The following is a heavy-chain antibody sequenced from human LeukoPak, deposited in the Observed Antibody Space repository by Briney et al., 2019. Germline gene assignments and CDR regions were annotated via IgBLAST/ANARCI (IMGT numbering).Heavy chain of an antibody. Sequence: SGGSLRLSCAASGFTFSSYWMHWVRQAPGKGLVWVSRINSEGTSTSYADSVKGRFTISRDNSKNTLYLQMNSLRDEDTAVYYCAKTLTVMVGFSPDYWGQGTLVTVSS. V-gene: IGHV3-74*01. CDR1: GFTFSSYW. D-gene: IGHD5-18*01. CDR3: AKTLTVMVGFSPDY. CDR2: INSEGTST. J-gene: IGHJ4*02.